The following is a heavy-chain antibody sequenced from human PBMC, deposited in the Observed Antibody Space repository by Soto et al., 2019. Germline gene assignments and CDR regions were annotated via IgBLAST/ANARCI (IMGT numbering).Heavy chain of an antibody. CDR2: FYYSGLT. D-gene: IGHD3-22*01. V-gene: IGHV4-59*08. Sequence: QVQLQESGPGLVKPSETLSLTCAVSGASMNTYYWSWIRQPPGKGLEWIGYFYYSGLTNYNPSLKCRVTISRDTSNNQFSLKLSSVTAADTAVYFCARGNTHGYYYMDVWGRGTTVTVSS. CDR1: GASMNTYY. J-gene: IGHJ6*03. CDR3: ARGNTHGYYYMDV.